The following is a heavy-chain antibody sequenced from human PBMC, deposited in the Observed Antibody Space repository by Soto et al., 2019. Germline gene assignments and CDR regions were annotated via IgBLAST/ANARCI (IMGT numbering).Heavy chain of an antibody. CDR1: GFTFSSYA. V-gene: IGHV3-23*01. J-gene: IGHJ4*02. CDR2: ISGSGGGT. D-gene: IGHD6-6*01. Sequence: GGSLRLSCAASGFTFSSYAMSWVRQAPGKGLEWVSAISGSGGGTYYADSVKGRFTISRDNSKNTLYLQMNSLRAEDTAVYYCANEYSSSWKIFDYWGQGTLVTVSS. CDR3: ANEYSSSWKIFDY.